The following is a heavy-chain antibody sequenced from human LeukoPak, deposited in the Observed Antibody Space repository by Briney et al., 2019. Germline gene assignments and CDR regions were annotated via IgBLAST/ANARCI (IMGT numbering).Heavy chain of an antibody. J-gene: IGHJ6*02. CDR3: ARERSYPTDYYYYGMDV. CDR1: GYTFTSYD. D-gene: IGHD3-16*02. V-gene: IGHV1-8*01. CDR2: MNPNSGNT. Sequence: ASVKVSCKASGYTFTSYDINWVRQATGQGLEWMGWMNPNSGNTGYAQKFQGRVTMTRNTSIGTAYMELSSLRSEDTAVYYCARERSYPTDYYYYGMDVWGQGTTVTVSS.